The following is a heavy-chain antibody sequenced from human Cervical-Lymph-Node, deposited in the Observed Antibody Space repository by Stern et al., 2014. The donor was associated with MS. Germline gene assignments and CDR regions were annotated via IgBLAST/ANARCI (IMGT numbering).Heavy chain of an antibody. Sequence: MQLAESGGGVVQPGRSLRLSCAASGFTFSSYGMHWVRQAPGKGLEWVAVIWYDGSNKYYADSVKGRFTISRDNSKNTLYLQMNSLRAEDTAVYYCARSSSPSPYYYYGMDVWGQGTTVTVSS. CDR1: GFTFSSYG. CDR3: ARSSSPSPYYYYGMDV. D-gene: IGHD6-13*01. J-gene: IGHJ6*02. CDR2: IWYDGSNK. V-gene: IGHV3-33*01.